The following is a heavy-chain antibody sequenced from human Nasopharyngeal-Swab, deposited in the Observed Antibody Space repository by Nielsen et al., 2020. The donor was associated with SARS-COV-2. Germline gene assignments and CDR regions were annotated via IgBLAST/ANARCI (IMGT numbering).Heavy chain of an antibody. J-gene: IGHJ5*02. Sequence: SGPTLVKPTQTLTLTCTVSGFSVTTHGVGVGWVRQPPGKALAWLAVIYWDDDKRYSPFLKNRLTITKDSSKNQVALTMTNMEPVDTATYYCAHRSEFTTSGWFNPWGQGTPVTVSS. CDR2: IYWDDDK. CDR1: GFSVTTHGVG. V-gene: IGHV2-5*02. D-gene: IGHD3-22*01. CDR3: AHRSEFTTSGWFNP.